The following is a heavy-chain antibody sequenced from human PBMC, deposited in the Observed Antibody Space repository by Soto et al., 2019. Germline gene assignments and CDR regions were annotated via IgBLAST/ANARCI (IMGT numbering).Heavy chain of an antibody. V-gene: IGHV4-59*08. CDR2: IYYSGST. CDR1: GGSISSYY. CDR3: AIREASADYYYFMDF. J-gene: IGHJ6*03. Sequence: SETLSLTCTVSGGSISSYYWSWIRQPPGKGLEWIGYIYYSGSTNYNPSLKSRVTISVDTSKNQFSLKLSSVTAADTAVYYCAIREASADYYYFMDFWGKGSSDTGS. D-gene: IGHD6-13*01.